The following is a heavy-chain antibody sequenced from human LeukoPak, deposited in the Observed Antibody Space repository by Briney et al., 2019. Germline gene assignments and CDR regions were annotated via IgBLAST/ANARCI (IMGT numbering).Heavy chain of an antibody. CDR3: VREARGYHYTYFDY. CDR2: VSSGFHA. D-gene: IGHD5-18*01. CDR1: GFTLGSHD. V-gene: IGHV3-13*01. Sequence: GGSLRLSCTASGFTLGSHDMHWVRQIPGQGLEWVAAVSSGFHAFFADSVRGRFTVSREAARNSLYLQMNSLRAGDTAVYYCVREARGYHYTYFDYWGQGTLVTVSS. J-gene: IGHJ4*02.